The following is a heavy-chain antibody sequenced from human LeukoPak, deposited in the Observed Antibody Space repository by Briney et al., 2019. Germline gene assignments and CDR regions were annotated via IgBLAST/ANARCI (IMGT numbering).Heavy chain of an antibody. J-gene: IGHJ4*02. CDR1: GYTFTSYD. Sequence: ASVKVSCKASGYTFTSYDINWVRQAPGQGLEWMGRIIPILGIANYAQKFQGRVTITADKSTSTAYMELSSLRSEDTAVYYCARVSKAVADWGQGTLVTVSS. V-gene: IGHV1-69*04. CDR2: IIPILGIA. CDR3: ARVSKAVAD. D-gene: IGHD6-19*01.